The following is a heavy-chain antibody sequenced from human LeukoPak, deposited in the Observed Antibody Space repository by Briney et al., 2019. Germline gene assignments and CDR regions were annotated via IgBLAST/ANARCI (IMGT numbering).Heavy chain of an antibody. CDR3: ARTSY. V-gene: IGHV7-4-1*02. Sequence: ASVKVSCKASGYTFTNYTINWVRLAPGQGLEWMGWIDTNTGNPTYAQGFTGRFVFSLDTSVTTTYLQISSLKAEDTAVYYCARTSYWGQGTLVTVSS. CDR1: GYTFTNYT. CDR2: IDTNTGNP. J-gene: IGHJ4*02.